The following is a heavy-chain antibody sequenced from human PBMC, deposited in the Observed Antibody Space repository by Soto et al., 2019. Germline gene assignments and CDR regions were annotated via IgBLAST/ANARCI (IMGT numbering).Heavy chain of an antibody. V-gene: IGHV3-23*01. J-gene: IGHJ3*01. D-gene: IGHD3-10*01. Sequence: GSLRLSCAASGFTFTNYAMNWVRQAPGKGPEWVSFISSSGNGTYYADSVKGRFTISRDNSKNTLYLQMNNLRAEDTAIYYCAKRFFGSGSPPGAFDVWGQGTMVTVSS. CDR1: GFTFTNYA. CDR2: ISSSGNGT. CDR3: AKRFFGSGSPPGAFDV.